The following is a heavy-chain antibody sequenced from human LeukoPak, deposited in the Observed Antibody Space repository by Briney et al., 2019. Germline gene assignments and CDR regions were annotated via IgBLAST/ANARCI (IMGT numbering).Heavy chain of an antibody. J-gene: IGHJ4*02. V-gene: IGHV3-15*01. CDR2: IKSKTDGGTT. Sequence: GGSLRLACAASGFIFSKAWMSWVRQAPGKGRERGGRIKSKTDGGTTDYAAAVKGRFTIERDDSKNRRDLQMNSLKAEDTAVYYCTTERFLEWVGFDYWGQGTLVTVSS. D-gene: IGHD3-3*01. CDR3: TTERFLEWVGFDY. CDR1: GFIFSKAW.